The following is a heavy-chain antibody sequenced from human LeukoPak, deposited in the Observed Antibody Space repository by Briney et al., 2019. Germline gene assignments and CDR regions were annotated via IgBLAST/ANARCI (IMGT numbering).Heavy chain of an antibody. CDR2: IYTSGST. V-gene: IGHV4-4*07. CDR3: ARVQVLDYYDSSGAYYMDV. J-gene: IGHJ6*03. D-gene: IGHD3-22*01. CDR1: GGSINCYY. Sequence: PSETLSLTCTVSGGSINCYYWSWIRQPAGKGLEWIGRIYTSGSTNYNPSLKSQVTMSVDTSKNQFSLKLSSVTAADTTVYYCARVQVLDYYDSSGAYYMDVWGKGTTVTVSS.